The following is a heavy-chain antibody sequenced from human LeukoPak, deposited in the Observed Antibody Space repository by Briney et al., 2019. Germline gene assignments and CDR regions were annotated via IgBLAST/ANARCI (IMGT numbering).Heavy chain of an antibody. V-gene: IGHV1-69*13. CDR1: GGTFSSYA. D-gene: IGHD6-19*01. J-gene: IGHJ4*02. CDR2: IIPIFGTA. Sequence: GASVKVSCKAPGGTFSSYAISWVRQAPGQGLEWMGGIIPIFGTANYAQKFQGRVTITADESTSTAYMELSSLRSEDTAVYYCASGISTKYSSGWFDFDYWGQGTLVTVSS. CDR3: ASGISTKYSSGWFDFDY.